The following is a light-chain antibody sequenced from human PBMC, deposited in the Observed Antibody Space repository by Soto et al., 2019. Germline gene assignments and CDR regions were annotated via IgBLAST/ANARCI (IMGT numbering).Light chain of an antibody. V-gene: IGLV2-18*02. CDR2: AVS. CDR1: SSDVGGYNR. J-gene: IGLJ1*01. Sequence: QSALTQPPSVSGSPGQSVTISCTGTSSDVGGYNRVSRYQQPPGKAPKLLIYAVSNRPSGGSTRFSGSKSGNTAYLTISGRPAEDEADYYSSSYATGSVYGFGPGTKVTV. CDR3: SSYATGSVYG.